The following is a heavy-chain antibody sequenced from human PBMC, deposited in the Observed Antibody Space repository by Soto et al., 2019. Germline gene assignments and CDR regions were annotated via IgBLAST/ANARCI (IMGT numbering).Heavy chain of an antibody. J-gene: IGHJ5*02. Sequence: EVQLVESGGGLVKPGGSLRLSCAASGFTFSSYSMNWVRQAPGKGLEWVSSISSSSSYIYYADSVKGRFTISRDNAKNSLYLQINSLRAEDTAGYYCARAGDFGRGYSYWFAPGGQGTLVTVPS. CDR2: ISSSSSYI. D-gene: IGHD3-3*01. V-gene: IGHV3-21*01. CDR3: ARAGDFGRGYSYWFAP. CDR1: GFTFSSYS.